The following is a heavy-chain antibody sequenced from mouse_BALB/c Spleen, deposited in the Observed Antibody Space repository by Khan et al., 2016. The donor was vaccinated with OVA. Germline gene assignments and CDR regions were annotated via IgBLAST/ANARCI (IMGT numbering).Heavy chain of an antibody. J-gene: IGHJ2*01. V-gene: IGHV3-2*02. D-gene: IGHD1-1*01. CDR2: ISYSGNT. CDR3: ARVYGGDFDY. Sequence: EVQLQESGPGLVKPSQSLSLTCTVTGYSITTDYAWNWIRQFPGNKLEWMGYISYSGNTKYNPSLKSRISITRDTSKHQFFLQLKSVTTEDTARYYCARVYGGDFDYWGQGTTRTVSS. CDR1: GYSITTDYA.